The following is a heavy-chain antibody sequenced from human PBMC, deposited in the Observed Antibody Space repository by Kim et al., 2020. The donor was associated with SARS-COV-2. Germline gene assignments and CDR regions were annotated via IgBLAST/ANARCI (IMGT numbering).Heavy chain of an antibody. J-gene: IGHJ3*02. CDR2: IYYSGST. V-gene: IGHV4-39*01. CDR1: GGSISSSSYY. D-gene: IGHD3-16*02. Sequence: SETLSLTCTVSGGSISSSSYYWGWIRQPTGKGLEWIGSIYYSGSTYYNPSLKSRVTISVDTSKNQFSLKLSSVTAADTAVYYCARHDGPDYVWGSYRFSTAFDIWGQEAMVTVSS. CDR3: ARHDGPDYVWGSYRFSTAFDI.